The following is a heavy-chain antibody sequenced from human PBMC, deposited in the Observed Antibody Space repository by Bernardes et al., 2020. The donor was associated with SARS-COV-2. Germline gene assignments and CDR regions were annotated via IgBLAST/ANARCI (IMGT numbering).Heavy chain of an antibody. J-gene: IGHJ4*02. CDR3: VRDDC. V-gene: IGHV3-49*03. CDR1: GFSFGDYA. Sequence: GSLRLSCTTSGFSFGDYAMSWFRQAPGKGLEWVGFIRTKPYGGTSEYAASVKGRFIISRDDSKSIAYLQMNSLKVEDTATYYCVRDDCWGQGTLVTVSS. CDR2: IRTKPYGGTS.